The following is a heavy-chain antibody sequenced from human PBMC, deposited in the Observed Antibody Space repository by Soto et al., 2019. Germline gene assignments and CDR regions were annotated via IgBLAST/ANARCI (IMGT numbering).Heavy chain of an antibody. CDR3: AAAEGYYYYGMDV. CDR2: IVVGSGNT. V-gene: IGHV1-58*02. CDR1: GFTFTSSA. J-gene: IGHJ6*02. Sequence: VASVKVSCKASGFTFTSSAMQWVRQARGQRLEWIGWIVVGSGNTNYAQKFQERVTITRDMSTSTAYMELSSLRSEDTAVYYCAAAEGYYYYGMDVWGQGTTVTVSS.